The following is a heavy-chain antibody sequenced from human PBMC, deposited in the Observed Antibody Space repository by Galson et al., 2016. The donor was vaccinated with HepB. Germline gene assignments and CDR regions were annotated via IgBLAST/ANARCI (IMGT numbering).Heavy chain of an antibody. Sequence: SLRLSCAASGFTVNSNYMGWVRQAPGKGLEWVSIIYSGGSTYYADSVKGRFTISRDNSKNTLFLQMNSLRAEDTAVYYCARLRGVPAAHNWFDPWGQGTLVTVSS. CDR2: IYSGGST. D-gene: IGHD2-2*01. CDR1: GFTVNSNY. CDR3: ARLRGVPAAHNWFDP. J-gene: IGHJ5*02. V-gene: IGHV3-53*01.